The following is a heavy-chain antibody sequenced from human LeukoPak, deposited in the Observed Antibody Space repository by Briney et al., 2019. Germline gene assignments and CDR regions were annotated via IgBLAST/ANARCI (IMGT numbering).Heavy chain of an antibody. CDR1: GITFSRSW. V-gene: IGHV3-7*01. Sequence: GGSLTLSCAASGITFSRSWKTWVRQAPGKGLEWVANINGDETEKYCVDCVKGRFRIYRDNAKTSVYLQRDSLRADDTGTYYCTTSNRFWGGSDSWGQGTLVTVSS. D-gene: IGHD3-3*01. CDR3: TTSNRFWGGSDS. J-gene: IGHJ4*02. CDR2: INGDETEK.